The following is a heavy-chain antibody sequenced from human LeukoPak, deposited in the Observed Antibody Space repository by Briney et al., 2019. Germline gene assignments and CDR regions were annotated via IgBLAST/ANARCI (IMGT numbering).Heavy chain of an antibody. CDR1: GYTFTGYY. V-gene: IGHV1-69*02. CDR2: IIPIFGIA. Sequence: SVKVSCKASGYTFTGYYMHWVRQAPGQGLEWMGRIIPIFGIANYAQKFQGRVTITADKSTSTAYMELSSLRSEDTAVYYCASHTAGAIGYYDSSGYSAPYYWYFDLWGRGTLVTVSS. D-gene: IGHD3-22*01. CDR3: ASHTAGAIGYYDSSGYSAPYYWYFDL. J-gene: IGHJ2*01.